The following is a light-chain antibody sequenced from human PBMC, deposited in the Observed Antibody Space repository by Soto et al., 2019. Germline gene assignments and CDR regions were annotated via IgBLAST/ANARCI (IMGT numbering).Light chain of an antibody. J-gene: IGLJ1*01. Sequence: QSALPQPPSASGSPGQSVTISCTGTSSDVGGYNYVSWYQQHPGKAPKLMIYEVTKRPSGVPDRFSGSKSGNTASLTVSGLQAEDEAYYYCSSYAGSNNLVFGTGTKLTVL. V-gene: IGLV2-8*01. CDR3: SSYAGSNNLV. CDR2: EVT. CDR1: SSDVGGYNY.